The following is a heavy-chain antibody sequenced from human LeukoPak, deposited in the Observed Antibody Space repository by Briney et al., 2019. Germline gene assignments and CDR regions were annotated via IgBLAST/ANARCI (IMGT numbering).Heavy chain of an antibody. J-gene: IGHJ4*02. D-gene: IGHD3-22*01. CDR3: ARGGYYDSSGYYPFDY. CDR2: IYTSGST. Sequence: SETLSLTCTVSGGSISSGSYYWSWIRQPAGKGLEWIGRIYTSGSTNYNPSLKSRVTISVDRSKNQFSLKLSSVTAADTAVYYCARGGYYDSSGYYPFDYWGQGTLVTVSS. V-gene: IGHV4-61*02. CDR1: GGSISSGSYY.